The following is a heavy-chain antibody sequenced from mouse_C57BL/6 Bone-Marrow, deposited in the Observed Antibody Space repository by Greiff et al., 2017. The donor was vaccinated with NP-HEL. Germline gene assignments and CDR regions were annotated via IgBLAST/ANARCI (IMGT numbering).Heavy chain of an antibody. CDR1: GYTFTSYW. Sequence: QVQLQQPGAELVMPGASVKLSCKASGYTFTSYWMHWVKQRPGQGLEWIGEIDPSDSYTNYNQKFKGKSTLTVDKSSSTAYMQLRSLTSEDSAVYYCAREGNWAYYFDYWGQGTTLTVSS. V-gene: IGHV1-69*01. D-gene: IGHD4-1*01. CDR3: AREGNWAYYFDY. J-gene: IGHJ2*01. CDR2: IDPSDSYT.